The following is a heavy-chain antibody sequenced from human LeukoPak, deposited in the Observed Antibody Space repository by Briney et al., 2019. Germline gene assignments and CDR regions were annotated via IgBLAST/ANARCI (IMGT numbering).Heavy chain of an antibody. V-gene: IGHV1-2*02. CDR1: GYTFTGYY. D-gene: IGHD6-19*01. CDR3: ARVPIAVAGTCEWFDP. J-gene: IGHJ5*02. CDR2: INPNSGGT. Sequence: VASVKVSCKASGYTFTGYYMHWVRQAPGQGLEWMGWINPNSGGTNYAQKFQGRVTMTRDTSISTAYMELSRLRSDDTAVYYCARVPIAVAGTCEWFDPWGQGTLVTVSS.